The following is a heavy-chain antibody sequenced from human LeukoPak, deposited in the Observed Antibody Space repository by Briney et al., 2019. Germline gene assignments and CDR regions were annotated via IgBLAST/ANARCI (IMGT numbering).Heavy chain of an antibody. J-gene: IGHJ5*02. Sequence: SETLSLTCTVSGGPISSSSYYWGWIRQPPGKGLEWIGSIYYSGSTYYNPSLKSRVTISGDTSKNQFSLKLSSVTAADTAVYYCARTVGLRFLEWLSGNWFDPWGQGTLVTVSS. CDR2: IYYSGST. CDR3: ARTVGLRFLEWLSGNWFDP. D-gene: IGHD3-3*01. CDR1: GGPISSSSYY. V-gene: IGHV4-39*07.